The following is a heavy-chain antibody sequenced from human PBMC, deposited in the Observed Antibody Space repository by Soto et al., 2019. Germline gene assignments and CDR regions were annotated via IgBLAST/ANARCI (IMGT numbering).Heavy chain of an antibody. J-gene: IGHJ4*02. V-gene: IGHV3-23*01. CDR1: GFTFSSYA. CDR3: AKDLRYYYDSSSDY. Sequence: GGSLRLSCAASGFTFSSYAMSWVRQAPGKGLEWVSAISGSGGSTYYADSVKGRFTISRDNSKNTLYLQMDSLRAEDTAVYYCAKDLRYYYDSSSDYWGQGTLVTVSS. CDR2: ISGSGGST. D-gene: IGHD3-22*01.